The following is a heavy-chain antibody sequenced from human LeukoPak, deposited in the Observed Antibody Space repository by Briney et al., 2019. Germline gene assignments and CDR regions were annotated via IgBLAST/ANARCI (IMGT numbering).Heavy chain of an antibody. CDR3: ANWVVGATPFDY. J-gene: IGHJ4*02. V-gene: IGHV3-23*01. D-gene: IGHD2-15*01. CDR2: ISGSGGST. CDR1: GFSFSSYA. Sequence: PGGSLRLSCAASGFSFSSYAMSWVRQAPGKGLEWVSAISGSGGSTYYADSVKGRFTISRDNSKNTLYLQMNSLRAEDTAVYYCANWVVGATPFDYWGQGTLVTVSS.